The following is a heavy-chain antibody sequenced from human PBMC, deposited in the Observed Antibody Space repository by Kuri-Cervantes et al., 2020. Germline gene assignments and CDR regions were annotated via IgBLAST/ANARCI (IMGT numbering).Heavy chain of an antibody. CDR2: VFASGTT. CDR1: GGSISSGSYY. J-gene: IGHJ6*04. V-gene: IGHV4-61*02. CDR3: ARDVNYCSGGNCYRGLDV. Sequence: SETLSLTCTVSGGSISSGSYYWAWIRQPAGKGLEWIGRVFASGTTNYNPSLKSRVTISIDTSKSQLSLKVTSVTAADTAVYYCARDVNYCSGGNCYRGLDVWGKGATVTVSS. D-gene: IGHD2-15*01.